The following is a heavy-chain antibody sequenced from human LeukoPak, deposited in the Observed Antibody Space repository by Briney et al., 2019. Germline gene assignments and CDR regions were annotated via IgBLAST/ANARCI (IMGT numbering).Heavy chain of an antibody. CDR1: GGTFSSYT. CDR3: AKALGYCSSTSCYSPSS. V-gene: IGHV1-69*02. D-gene: IGHD2-2*02. Sequence: SVEVSCKASGGTFSSYTISWVRQAPGQGLEWMGRIIPILGIANYAQKFQGRVTITADKSTSTAYMELSSLRSEDTAVYYCAKALGYCSSTSCYSPSSWGQGTLVTVSS. J-gene: IGHJ5*02. CDR2: IIPILGIA.